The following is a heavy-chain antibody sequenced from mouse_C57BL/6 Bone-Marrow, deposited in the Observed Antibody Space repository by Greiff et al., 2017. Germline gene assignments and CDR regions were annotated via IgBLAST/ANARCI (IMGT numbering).Heavy chain of an antibody. V-gene: IGHV14-4*01. CDR1: GFNIKDDY. CDR3: TTWTTVVATAAMDY. CDR2: IDPENGDT. Sequence: VQLQQSGAELVRPGASVKLSCTASGFNIKDDYMHWVKQRPEQGLEWIGWIDPENGDTEYASKVQGKATITADTSSNTAYLQLSSLTSEDTAVDYCTTWTTVVATAAMDYWGQGTSVTVSS. J-gene: IGHJ4*01. D-gene: IGHD1-1*01.